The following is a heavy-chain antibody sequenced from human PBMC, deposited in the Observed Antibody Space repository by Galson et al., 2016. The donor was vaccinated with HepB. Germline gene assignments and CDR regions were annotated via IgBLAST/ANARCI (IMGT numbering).Heavy chain of an antibody. CDR1: GYMFSEYG. J-gene: IGHJ6*02. CDR2: ISGHNENK. CDR3: ARESVDYPYGMDV. V-gene: IGHV1-18*01. Sequence: SVKVSCKAVGYMFSEYGISWVRQAPGQGLEWMGWISGHNENKNYVQKFQGRVTMTTDTSTNTAYMELRSLRSDDTAVYYCARESVDYPYGMDVWGQGTTVTVSS.